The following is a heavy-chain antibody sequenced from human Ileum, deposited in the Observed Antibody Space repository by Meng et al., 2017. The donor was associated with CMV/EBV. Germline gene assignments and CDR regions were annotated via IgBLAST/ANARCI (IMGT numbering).Heavy chain of an antibody. CDR2: IYSGGSST. CDR1: GFTFSSYA. J-gene: IGHJ4*02. CDR3: AKRDTTKYFDS. V-gene: IGHV3-23*03. Sequence: GGSLRLSCAASGFTFSSYAMSWVRQAPGKGLEWVSVIYSGGSSTYYADSVKGRFTISRDNSKNTLFLQMNSLRAEDKTVFYCAKRDTTKYFDSWGQGILVTVSS. D-gene: IGHD5-18*01.